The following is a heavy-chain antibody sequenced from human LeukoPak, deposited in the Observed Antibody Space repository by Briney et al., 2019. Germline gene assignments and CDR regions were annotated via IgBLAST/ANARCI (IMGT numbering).Heavy chain of an antibody. CDR1: GGSFSGYY. Sequence: SSETLSLTCAVYGGSFSGYYWSWIRQPPGKGLEWIGEINHGGSTNYNPSLKSRITISVDTSKNQFSLKLSSVTAADTAVYYCASLRGSRDYWGQGTLVTVSS. V-gene: IGHV4-34*01. J-gene: IGHJ4*02. CDR2: INHGGST. CDR3: ASLRGSRDY. D-gene: IGHD3-16*01.